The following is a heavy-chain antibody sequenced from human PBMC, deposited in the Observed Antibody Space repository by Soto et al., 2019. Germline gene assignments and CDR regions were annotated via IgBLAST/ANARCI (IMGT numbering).Heavy chain of an antibody. J-gene: IGHJ5*02. V-gene: IGHV4-59*01. CDR2: IYYSGST. Sequence: PSETLCLTCTVSGGSISSYYWSWIRQPPGKGLEWIGYIYYSGSTNYNPSLKSRVTISVDASKNQFSLKLSSVTAADTAVYYCASKAPYSPFEPWGQGTLVTVSS. D-gene: IGHD2-21*01. CDR1: GGSISSYY. CDR3: ASKAPYSPFEP.